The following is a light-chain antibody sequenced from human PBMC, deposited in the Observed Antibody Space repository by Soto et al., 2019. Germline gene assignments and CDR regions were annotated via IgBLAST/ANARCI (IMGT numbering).Light chain of an antibody. CDR1: SSGVGGYNY. V-gene: IGLV2-14*01. CDR2: DVS. J-gene: IGLJ1*01. CDR3: SSYTSSSTLV. Sequence: QSVLTQPASVSGSPGQSITISCTGTSSGVGGYNYVSWYQQHPGKAPKLMIYDVSNRPSGVSNRFSGSKSGNTASLTISGLQAEDEADYYCSSYTSSSTLVFGTGTQLTVL.